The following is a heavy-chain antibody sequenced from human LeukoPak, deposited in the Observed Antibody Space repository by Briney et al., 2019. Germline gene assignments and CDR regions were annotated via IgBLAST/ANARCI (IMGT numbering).Heavy chain of an antibody. V-gene: IGHV3-7*03. J-gene: IGHJ5*02. Sequence: GGSLRLSCAASGFTFSSYWMSWVRQAPGKGLEWVASIKQDGSEKYYVDSVKGRFTISRDNAKNSLYLQMNSLRAEDTAVYYCAREPMVRGVIISLHQNWFDPWGQGTLVTVSS. CDR2: IKQDGSEK. CDR3: AREPMVRGVIISLHQNWFDP. CDR1: GFTFSSYW. D-gene: IGHD3-10*01.